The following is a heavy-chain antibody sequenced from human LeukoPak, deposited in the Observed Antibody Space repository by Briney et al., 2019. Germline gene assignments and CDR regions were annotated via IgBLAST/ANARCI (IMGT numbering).Heavy chain of an antibody. Sequence: PGGSLRLSCAASGFTFSSYAMTWVRQAPGKGLEWVSTISGSGFGTYYADSVKGRFTISRDNSKNTLYLQMNSLRADDTAVYYCAKKSLAAGGQSWFDPWGQGTLVTVSS. CDR2: ISGSGFGT. CDR1: GFTFSSYA. J-gene: IGHJ5*02. CDR3: AKKSLAAGGQSWFDP. V-gene: IGHV3-23*01. D-gene: IGHD6-13*01.